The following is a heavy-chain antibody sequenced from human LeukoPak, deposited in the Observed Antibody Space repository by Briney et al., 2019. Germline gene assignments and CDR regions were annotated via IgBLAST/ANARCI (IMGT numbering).Heavy chain of an antibody. J-gene: IGHJ5*01. D-gene: IGHD7-27*01. V-gene: IGHV3-15*01. CDR3: ARVLGLKGFDS. CDR2: IKSKTDGGTT. Sequence: GGSLRLSCAASGFTFSNAWMSWVRQAPGKGLEWVGRIKSKTDGGTTDYAAPVKGRFTISRDNAKNSVDLQMHSLRVEDTAVYYCARVLGLKGFDSWGQGTLVTVSS. CDR1: GFTFSNAW.